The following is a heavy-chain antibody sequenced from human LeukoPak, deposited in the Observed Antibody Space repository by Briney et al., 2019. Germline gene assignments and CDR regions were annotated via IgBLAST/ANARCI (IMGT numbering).Heavy chain of an antibody. CDR2: SGTVGDT. J-gene: IGHJ4*02. CDR1: GFTSSAYD. V-gene: IGHV3-13*04. Sequence: GESLRLSCAASGFTSSAYDMHWVRQITGGGLEWVSTSGTVGDTFYSDSVKGRFTISRENAKNSVHLQMNSLRVEDSAIYFCVRAAMPYIINGRRFDYWGQGTLVTVSS. CDR3: VRAAMPYIINGRRFDY. D-gene: IGHD2-2*01.